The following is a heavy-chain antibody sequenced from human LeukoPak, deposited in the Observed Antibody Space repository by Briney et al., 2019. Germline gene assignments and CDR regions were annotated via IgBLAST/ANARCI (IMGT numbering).Heavy chain of an antibody. V-gene: IGHV3-20*04. CDR3: ATTYSYGAEGAFDI. D-gene: IGHD5-18*01. CDR1: GFTFDDYG. CDR2: INWNGGST. Sequence: GGSLRLSCAASGFTFDDYGMSWVRHAPGKGLEWVSGINWNGGSTGYADSVKGRFTISRDNAKNSLYLQMNSLRAEDTALYYCATTYSYGAEGAFDIWGQGTMVTVSS. J-gene: IGHJ3*02.